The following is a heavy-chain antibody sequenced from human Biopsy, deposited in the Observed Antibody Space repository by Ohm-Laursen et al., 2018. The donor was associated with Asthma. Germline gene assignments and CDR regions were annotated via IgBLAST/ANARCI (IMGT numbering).Heavy chain of an antibody. J-gene: IGHJ4*02. CDR3: ARWNYNIVTAYYSYFDF. V-gene: IGHV3-33*08. D-gene: IGHD3-9*01. CDR1: GFTFGSYA. CDR2: MWYDGSSK. Sequence: SLRLSCAASGFTFGSYAMHWVRQAPGKGLEWVAGMWYDGSSKYYADSVKGRFTSSRDNSKNTVYLQMNGLRAEDTAVYYCARWNYNIVTAYYSYFDFWGQGTPVTVSS.